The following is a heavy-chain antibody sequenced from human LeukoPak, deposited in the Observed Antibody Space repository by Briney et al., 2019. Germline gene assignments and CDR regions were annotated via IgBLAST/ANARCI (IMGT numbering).Heavy chain of an antibody. CDR3: ARDQGIYYDSSGYSY. CDR1: GGSISSSNW. Sequence: PSGTLSLTCAVSGGSISSSNWWSWVRQPPGKGLEWIGEIYHSGSTNYNPSLKSRVTISVDKSKNQFSLKLSSVTAADTAVYYCARDQGIYYDSSGYSYWGQGTLVTVSS. J-gene: IGHJ4*02. CDR2: IYHSGST. V-gene: IGHV4-4*02. D-gene: IGHD3-22*01.